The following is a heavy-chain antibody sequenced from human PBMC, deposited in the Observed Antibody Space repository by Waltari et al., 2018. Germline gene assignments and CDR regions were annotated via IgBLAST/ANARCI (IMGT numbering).Heavy chain of an antibody. CDR2: INHSGST. D-gene: IGHD6-13*01. CDR1: GGSFSGYY. J-gene: IGHJ4*02. CDR3: ARSAAAFDY. Sequence: QVQLQQRGAGLLKPSETLSLTCAVYGGSFSGYYWSWIRQPPGKGLEWTGEINHSGSTNDDPALKSRVTISVDTSKNQFSLKLSSVTAADTAVYYCARSAAAFDYWGQGTLVTVSS. V-gene: IGHV4-34*01.